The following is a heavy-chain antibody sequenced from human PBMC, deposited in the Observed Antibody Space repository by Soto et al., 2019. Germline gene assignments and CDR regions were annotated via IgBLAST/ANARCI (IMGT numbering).Heavy chain of an antibody. CDR3: AAELGFGNIAVL. CDR1: GDTFKNCV. CDR2: IIPLFGST. V-gene: IGHV1-69*01. Sequence: QVQVVQSGVEARRPGSSVKVSCKASGDTFKNCVISWGRQAPGQGLEWMGGIIPLFGSTDFAKRFQGRLTITPDGSTTTAYMELSRLRSEDTATYYWAAELGFGNIAVLWGQGTTVSVSS. D-gene: IGHD7-27*01. J-gene: IGHJ6*02.